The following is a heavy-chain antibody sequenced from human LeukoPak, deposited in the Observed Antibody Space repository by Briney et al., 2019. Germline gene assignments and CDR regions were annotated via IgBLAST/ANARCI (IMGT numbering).Heavy chain of an antibody. CDR2: ISGSGSTI. J-gene: IGHJ4*02. D-gene: IGHD3-10*01. V-gene: IGHV3-11*04. CDR3: VREDYYYASGF. CDR1: GFTFSDYY. Sequence: GGSLRLYCAASGFTFSDYYMSWVRQAPGKGLEWVSYISGSGSTIYYSDSVKGRFTLSRDNAKNSLYLQMKSLRAEDTAVYFCVREDYYYASGFWGQGILVTVSS.